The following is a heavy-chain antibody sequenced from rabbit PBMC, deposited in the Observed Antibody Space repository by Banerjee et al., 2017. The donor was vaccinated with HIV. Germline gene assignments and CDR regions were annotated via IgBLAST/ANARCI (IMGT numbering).Heavy chain of an antibody. Sequence: QSLEESGGDLVKPGASLTLTCTASGFSFSSDYYMCWVRQAPGKGLEWIACIHISDGTTWHASWAKGRFTISETSSTTVALQMTSLTDADTATYFCARGANGAGYGYDLWGPGTLVTVS. CDR3: ARGANGAGYGYDL. V-gene: IGHV1S40*01. J-gene: IGHJ4*01. CDR1: GFSFSSDYY. CDR2: IHISDGTT. D-gene: IGHD6-1*01.